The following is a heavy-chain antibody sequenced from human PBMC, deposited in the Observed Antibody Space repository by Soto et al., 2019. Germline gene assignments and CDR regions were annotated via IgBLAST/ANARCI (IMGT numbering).Heavy chain of an antibody. CDR3: AKDWTYI. D-gene: IGHD1-1*01. Sequence: PGGSLRLSCAASGFTFGTYSMTWLRQAPGKGLEWVSTISGSGGSTYYIDSVQGRFTISRDNSKNTLYLQMNSLRGEDTAVYYCAKDWTYIWGQGTMVTV. CDR1: GFTFGTYS. CDR2: ISGSGGST. V-gene: IGHV3-23*01. J-gene: IGHJ3*02.